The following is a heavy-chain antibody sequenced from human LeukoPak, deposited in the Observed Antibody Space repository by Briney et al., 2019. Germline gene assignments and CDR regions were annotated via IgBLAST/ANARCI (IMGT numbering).Heavy chain of an antibody. CDR2: IYYSGIT. Sequence: SETLSLXCTVSGGSISSSSYYWGWIRQPPGKGLEWIGSIYYSGITYYNPSLKSRVTISVDTCRNQFSLKLSSVTAADTAVYYCAGTGSGSYHSDYWGQGTLVTVSS. J-gene: IGHJ4*02. V-gene: IGHV4-39*01. D-gene: IGHD3-10*01. CDR3: AGTGSGSYHSDY. CDR1: GGSISSSSYY.